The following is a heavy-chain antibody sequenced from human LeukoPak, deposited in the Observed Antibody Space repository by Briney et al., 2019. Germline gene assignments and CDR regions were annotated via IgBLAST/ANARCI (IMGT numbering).Heavy chain of an antibody. CDR1: GGSISSYY. V-gene: IGHV4-59*01. D-gene: IGHD3-22*01. Sequence: PSETLSLTCTVSGGSISSYYWSWIRQPPGKGLEWIGYIYYSGSTNYNPSLKSRVTISVDTSKNQFSLKLSSVTAADTAVYCCARGGKYYYDSSGYWTMDVWGKGTTVTVSS. J-gene: IGHJ6*03. CDR2: IYYSGST. CDR3: ARGGKYYYDSSGYWTMDV.